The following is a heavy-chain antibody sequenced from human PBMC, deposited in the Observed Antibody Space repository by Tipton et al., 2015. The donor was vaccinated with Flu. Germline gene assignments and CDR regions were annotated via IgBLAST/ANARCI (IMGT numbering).Heavy chain of an antibody. CDR2: IYTSGST. CDR1: GGSISSDY. D-gene: IGHD3-22*01. J-gene: IGHJ5*02. Sequence: TLSPTCTVSGGSISSDYWSWIRQPAGKGLEWIGRIYTSGSTNYNPSLKSRVTMSVDTSKNQFSLKLRSVTAADTAVYYCARCRSGYCDWFDPWGQGTLVTVSS. CDR3: ARCRSGYCDWFDP. V-gene: IGHV4-4*07.